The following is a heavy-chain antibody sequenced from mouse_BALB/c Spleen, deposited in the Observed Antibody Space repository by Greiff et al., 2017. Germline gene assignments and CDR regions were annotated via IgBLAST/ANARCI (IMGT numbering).Heavy chain of an antibody. J-gene: IGHJ4*01. Sequence: VQLQQSGAELVKPGASVKLSCTASGFYIKDTYMHWVKQRPEQGLEWIGRIDPANGNTKYDPKFPGKATITADTSSNTAYLQLSSLTSEDTAVYYCASLGLQAMDYWGQGTSVTVSS. CDR3: ASLGLQAMDY. V-gene: IGHV14-3*02. CDR1: GFYIKDTY. CDR2: IDPANGNT. D-gene: IGHD3-1*01.